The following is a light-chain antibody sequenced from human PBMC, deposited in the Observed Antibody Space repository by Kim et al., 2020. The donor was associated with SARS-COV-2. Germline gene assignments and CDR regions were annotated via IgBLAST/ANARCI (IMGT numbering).Light chain of an antibody. V-gene: IGLV3-1*01. Sequence: SYELTQPPSVSVSPGQTASITCSGDNLGVKYACWYQQKPGQSPLLVIHQDNKRPSGIPERFSGSNSGNTATLTISGTQAMDEADYYCQTWDSSTAVFGGGTKLTVL. CDR1: NLGVKY. CDR3: QTWDSSTAV. CDR2: QDN. J-gene: IGLJ2*01.